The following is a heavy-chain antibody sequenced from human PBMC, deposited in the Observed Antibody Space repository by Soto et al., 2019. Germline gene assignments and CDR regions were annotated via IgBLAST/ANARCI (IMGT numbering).Heavy chain of an antibody. D-gene: IGHD3-16*01. CDR1: GFTFSYCA. V-gene: IGHV3-23*01. J-gene: IGHJ4*02. CDR3: AKIHHWWSLRSDY. Sequence: EVQLLESGGGLVQPGGSLRLSCTASGFTFSYCAMTWVRQTPGKGLEWVSTITGSGDKTSYSNSVEGRFTISRDNSNNTLYLQMNSLRAEDTALYYCAKIHHWWSLRSDYFGLGTLVTVSS. CDR2: ITGSGDKT.